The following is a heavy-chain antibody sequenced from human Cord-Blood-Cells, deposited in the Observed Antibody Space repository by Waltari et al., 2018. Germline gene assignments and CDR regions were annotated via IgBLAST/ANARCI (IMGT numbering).Heavy chain of an antibody. V-gene: IGHV3-30*04. J-gene: IGHJ4*02. CDR1: GCPLSSWS. D-gene: IGHD1-26*01. CDR2: ISYDGSNK. Sequence: QVQLVESGGGVVRPGRSLSLACAACGCPLSSWSTHWVRQAPGKGLECVAVISYDGSNKYYADSVKGRFTISRDNSKNTLYLQMNSLRAEDTAVYYCARDLAGGVGATDYWGQGTLVTVSS. CDR3: ARDLAGGVGATDY.